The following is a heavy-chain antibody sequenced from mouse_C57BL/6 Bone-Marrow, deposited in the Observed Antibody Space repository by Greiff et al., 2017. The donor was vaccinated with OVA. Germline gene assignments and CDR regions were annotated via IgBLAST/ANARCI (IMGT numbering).Heavy chain of an antibody. D-gene: IGHD2-3*01. CDR3: ARRLYDSRDWFAY. CDR2: IHPNSGST. CDR1: GYTFTSYW. Sequence: QVQLQQPGAELVKPGASVKLSCKASGYTFTSYWMHWVKQRPGQGLEWIGMIHPNSGSTNYNEKFKSKATLTVDKSSSTAYMQLSSLTSEDSAVYYCARRLYDSRDWFAYWGQGTLVTVSA. J-gene: IGHJ3*01. V-gene: IGHV1-64*01.